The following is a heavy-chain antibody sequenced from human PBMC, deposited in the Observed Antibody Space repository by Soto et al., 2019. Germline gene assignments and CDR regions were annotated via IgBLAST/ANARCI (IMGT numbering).Heavy chain of an antibody. CDR3: AREDDCFDY. J-gene: IGHJ4*02. CDR2: TYYRSKWHN. V-gene: IGHV6-1*01. D-gene: IGHD2-21*01. Sequence: SQTLSLTCVISGDSVSSNSATWNWLRQSPSRGLEWLGRTYYRSKWHNDHAVSVKSRITINADTSKNQFSLHLNSVTPEDTAVYYCAREDDCFDYWGQGTLVTVSS. CDR1: GDSVSSNSAT.